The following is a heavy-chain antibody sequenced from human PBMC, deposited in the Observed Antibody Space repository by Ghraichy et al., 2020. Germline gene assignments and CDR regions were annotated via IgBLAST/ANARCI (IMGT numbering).Heavy chain of an antibody. CDR2: IYYNEST. Sequence: SETLSLTCTVSGGTISSSSYYWGWIRQPPGKGLEWIVSIYYNESTYYNPSPKSQVTISVETSKNQYSLKLSRVTAADTAEYYCAKQLVSGIKGRGPFDIWGQGTMVTVSS. CDR1: GGTISSSSYY. V-gene: IGHV4-39*01. J-gene: IGHJ3*02. CDR3: AKQLVSGIKGRGPFDI. D-gene: IGHD1-1*01.